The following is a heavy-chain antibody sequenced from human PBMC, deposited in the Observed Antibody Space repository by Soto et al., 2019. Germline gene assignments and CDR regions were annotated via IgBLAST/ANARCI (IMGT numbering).Heavy chain of an antibody. CDR2: IYPGDSDT. CDR1: GYIFTSYW. CDR3: ARGTSSSWYKYYFDY. V-gene: IGHV5-51*01. Sequence: PGESLKIYCKGSGYIFTSYWIGWGRQMPGKGLEWMGIIYPGDSDTRYSPSFQGQVTISADKSISTAYLQWSSLKASDTAMYYCARGTSSSWYKYYFDYWGQGTLVTVYS. J-gene: IGHJ4*02. D-gene: IGHD6-13*01.